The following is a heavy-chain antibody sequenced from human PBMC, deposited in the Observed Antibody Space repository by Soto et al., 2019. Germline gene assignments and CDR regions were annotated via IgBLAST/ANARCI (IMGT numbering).Heavy chain of an antibody. Sequence: PGGSLRLSCAASGFTFSSYAMSWVRQAPGKGLEWVSAISGSGGSTYYADSVKGRFTISRDNSKNTLYLQMNSLRAEDTAVYYCAKDIGITIFGVPNNWLDPWGQGTLVTAPQ. D-gene: IGHD3-3*01. CDR3: AKDIGITIFGVPNNWLDP. V-gene: IGHV3-23*01. CDR1: GFTFSSYA. CDR2: ISGSGGST. J-gene: IGHJ5*02.